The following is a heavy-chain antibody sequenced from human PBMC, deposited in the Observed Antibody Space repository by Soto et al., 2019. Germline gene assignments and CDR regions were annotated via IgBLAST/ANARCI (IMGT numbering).Heavy chain of an antibody. D-gene: IGHD6-13*01. CDR2: ISAYNGNT. Sequence: ASVKVSCKASGYTFTSYGISWVRQAPGQGLEWMGWISAYNGNTNYAQKLQGRVTMTTDTSTSTAYTELRSLRSDDTAVYYCARDAGLAAPYYYYYGMDVWGQGTTVTVSS. V-gene: IGHV1-18*04. CDR1: GYTFTSYG. J-gene: IGHJ6*02. CDR3: ARDAGLAAPYYYYYGMDV.